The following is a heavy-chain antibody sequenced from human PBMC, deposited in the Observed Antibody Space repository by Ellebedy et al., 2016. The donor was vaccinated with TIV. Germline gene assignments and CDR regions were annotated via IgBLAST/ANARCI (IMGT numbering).Heavy chain of an antibody. CDR1: GFTFISYD. Sequence: GESLKISCAASGFTFISYDMHWVRQAPGKGPELVAVISSDGSTPYYADFVQGRFNISRDNSKSTLYLEMNSLRIEDTAMYYCAKAKGYSGSYPHDLWGRGTLVTVSS. D-gene: IGHD1-26*01. CDR2: ISSDGSTP. V-gene: IGHV3-30*18. J-gene: IGHJ4*02. CDR3: AKAKGYSGSYPHDL.